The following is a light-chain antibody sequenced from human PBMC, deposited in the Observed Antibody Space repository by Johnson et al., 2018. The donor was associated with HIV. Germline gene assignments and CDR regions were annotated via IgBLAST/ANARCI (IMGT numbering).Light chain of an antibody. CDR2: QNT. CDR3: GTWDSSLSAVP. J-gene: IGLJ1*01. V-gene: IGLV1-51*02. CDR1: SSNIGDNY. Sequence: QSVLTQPPSVSAAPGQKVTISCSGSSSNIGDNYVSWYQQLPGTAPKLLIYQNTKRPSGIPDRFSGSKSGTSATLGITGLQTGDEGDYYCGTWDSSLSAVPFGTGTKVTVL.